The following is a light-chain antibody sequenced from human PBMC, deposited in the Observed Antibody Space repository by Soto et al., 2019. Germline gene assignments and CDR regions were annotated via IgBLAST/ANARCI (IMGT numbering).Light chain of an antibody. CDR2: DIS. V-gene: IGKV3-15*01. Sequence: EVVMTQSPATLSVSPGERATLSCRASQTVSRNLAWYQQRPGQAPRLLIYDISNRATGVPARFSGSGSETEFTLTIRSLQSEDFAVYYCQHRREWHVSLGPGTRLEI. CDR1: QTVSRN. J-gene: IGKJ5*01. CDR3: QHRREWHVS.